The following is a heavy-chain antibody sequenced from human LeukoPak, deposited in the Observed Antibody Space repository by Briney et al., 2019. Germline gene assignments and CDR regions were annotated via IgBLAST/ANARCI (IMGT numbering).Heavy chain of an antibody. D-gene: IGHD3-9*01. CDR2: FDPEDGET. V-gene: IGHV1-24*01. CDR1: GYTLTELS. J-gene: IGHJ4*02. Sequence: ASVKVSCKVSGYTLTELSMHWVRQAPGKGLEWMGGFDPEDGETIYAQKFQGRVTMTRNTSISTAYMELSSLRSEDTAVYYCARGAKRLRYFDWLLYYWGQGTLVTVSS. CDR3: ARGAKRLRYFDWLLYY.